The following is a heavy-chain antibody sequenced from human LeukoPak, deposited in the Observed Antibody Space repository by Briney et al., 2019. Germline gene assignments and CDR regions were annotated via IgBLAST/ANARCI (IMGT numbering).Heavy chain of an antibody. V-gene: IGHV1-18*01. CDR1: GYTFTNYG. CDR3: ARWGIAAAGNNWFDP. CDR2: ISAYNGNT. J-gene: IGHJ5*02. D-gene: IGHD6-13*01. Sequence: ASVKVSCKASGYTFTNYGISWVRQAPGQGLEWMGWISAYNGNTNYAQRFQGRVTMTTDTSTSTAYMELGSLRSDDTAVYYCARWGIAAAGNNWFDPWGQGTLVTVSS.